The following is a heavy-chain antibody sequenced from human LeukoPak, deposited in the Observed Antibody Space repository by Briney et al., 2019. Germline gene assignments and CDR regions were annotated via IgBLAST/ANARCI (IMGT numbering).Heavy chain of an antibody. CDR3: ARAHRTMVRGVSQHAFDI. CDR2: INWNGGST. V-gene: IGHV3-20*01. D-gene: IGHD3-10*01. Sequence: GGSLRLSCAASGFTFDDYGMSWVRQAPGKGLEWVSGINWNGGSTGYADSVKGRFTISRDNAKNSLYLQMNSLRAEDTALYHCARAHRTMVRGVSQHAFDIWGQGTMVTVSS. CDR1: GFTFDDYG. J-gene: IGHJ3*02.